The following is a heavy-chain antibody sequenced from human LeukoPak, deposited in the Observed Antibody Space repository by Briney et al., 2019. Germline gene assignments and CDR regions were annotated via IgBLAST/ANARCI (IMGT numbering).Heavy chain of an antibody. J-gene: IGHJ4*02. CDR2: ISGDAGNT. V-gene: IGHV3-43*02. CDR3: AKVKASYYFHSGSLGVDY. CDR1: GLTFDDYA. D-gene: IGHD3-10*01. Sequence: SGGSLRLSCAASGLTFDDYAMHWVRQVPGRGLEWVSLISGDAGNTYYAESVKGRFTISRDNSKNSLYLQMNSLRAEDTALYYCAKVKASYYFHSGSLGVDYWGQGTLVTVSS.